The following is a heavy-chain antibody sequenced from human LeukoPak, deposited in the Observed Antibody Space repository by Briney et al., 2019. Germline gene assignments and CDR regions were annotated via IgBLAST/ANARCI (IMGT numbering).Heavy chain of an antibody. J-gene: IGHJ3*02. CDR1: GGSVSSGSYY. Sequence: SETLSLTCTVSGGSVSSGSYYWSWSRQPPGKGLEWLGHIYYRGSTDYNPSLESRVTISVDTSKNQFSLKLSSVTAADTAIYYCERWLQLDDAFDIWGQGTMVIVSS. CDR2: IYYRGST. V-gene: IGHV4-61*01. D-gene: IGHD5-24*01. CDR3: ERWLQLDDAFDI.